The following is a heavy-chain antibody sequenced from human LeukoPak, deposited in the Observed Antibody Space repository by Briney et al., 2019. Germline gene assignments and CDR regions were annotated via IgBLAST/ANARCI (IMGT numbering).Heavy chain of an antibody. D-gene: IGHD3-10*01. CDR3: ARPARSGIYYPDAFEN. V-gene: IGHV3-11*04. CDR1: GFTFDDYY. CDR2: ISSSGTAT. Sequence: GRSLRLSCTASGFTFDDYYITWIRQAPGKGLDWVAYISSSGTATYYADSVKGRFTISRDNAKNSLYLQMDSLKAEDTAMYYCARPARSGIYYPDAFENWGQGTMVTVSS. J-gene: IGHJ3*02.